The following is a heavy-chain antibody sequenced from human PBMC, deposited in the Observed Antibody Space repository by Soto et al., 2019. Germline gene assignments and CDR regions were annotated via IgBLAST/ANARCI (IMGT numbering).Heavy chain of an antibody. CDR3: ARRYASCFDY. J-gene: IGHJ4*02. CDR2: IYYSGST. Sequence: SETRSLTCTVSGGSISSYYWSWIRQPPGKGLEWIGYIYYSGSTNYNPALKSRVTISVDTSKNHFSLKLSSVTAADTAVYYWARRYASCFDYWGQGTLVTVS. V-gene: IGHV4-59*08. D-gene: IGHD2-2*01. CDR1: GGSISSYY.